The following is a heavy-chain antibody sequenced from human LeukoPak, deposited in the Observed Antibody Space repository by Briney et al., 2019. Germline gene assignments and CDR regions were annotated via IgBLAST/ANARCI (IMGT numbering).Heavy chain of an antibody. CDR3: ARDLEGYLYYFDY. CDR1: GFTFSCCA. CDR2: ISYDGSNK. Sequence: GGSLRLPCAASGFTFSCCAMHWVREAPGKGLEGVAVISYDGSNKYYADSVKGRFTISRDNSKNTLYLQMNSLRAEDTAVYYCARDLEGYLYYFDYWGQGTLVPVSS. D-gene: IGHD3-22*01. V-gene: IGHV3-30*01. J-gene: IGHJ4*02.